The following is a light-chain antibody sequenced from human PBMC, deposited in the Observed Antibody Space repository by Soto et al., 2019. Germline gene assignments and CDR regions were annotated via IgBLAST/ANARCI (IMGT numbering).Light chain of an antibody. J-gene: IGKJ1*01. Sequence: DIQMTQSPSTLSAPVGDRVTITCRASRSASDWLAWYQQRPGEAPRMLISKASTLESGVPSRFNGSGSGTHFTLTITSLQPDDSATYYCQQYNSYSATFGQGTKV. CDR1: RSASDW. CDR2: KAS. V-gene: IGKV1-5*03. CDR3: QQYNSYSAT.